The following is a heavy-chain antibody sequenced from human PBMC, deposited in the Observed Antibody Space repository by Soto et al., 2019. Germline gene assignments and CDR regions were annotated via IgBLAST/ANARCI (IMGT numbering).Heavy chain of an antibody. CDR1: GGTFSSYT. D-gene: IGHD2-2*01. Sequence: QVQLVQSGAEVKKPGSSVKVSCKASGGTFSSYTISWVRQAPGQGLEWMGRIIPILGIANYAQKFQGRVTITADKSTSPAYMELSSLRSEDTAVYYCARGGYCSSTSCRYYYYGMDVWGQGTTVTVSS. CDR3: ARGGYCSSTSCRYYYYGMDV. CDR2: IIPILGIA. J-gene: IGHJ6*02. V-gene: IGHV1-69*02.